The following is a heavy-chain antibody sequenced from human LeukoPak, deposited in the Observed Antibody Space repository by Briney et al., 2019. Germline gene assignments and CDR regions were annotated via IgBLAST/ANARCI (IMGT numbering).Heavy chain of an antibody. CDR3: VTDANRILGARGTGY. CDR1: GFDFSGAY. V-gene: IGHV3-15*07. J-gene: IGHJ4*02. Sequence: GGSLRLSCAASGFDFSGAYMNWVRKAPGKGLEWVGLIKNKHEHQATDYAAPVRERFIITRDDSSSTLFLQMNSLKTEDTAVYYCVTDANRILGARGTGYWGQGILVTVSS. D-gene: IGHD1-26*01. CDR2: IKNKHEHQAT.